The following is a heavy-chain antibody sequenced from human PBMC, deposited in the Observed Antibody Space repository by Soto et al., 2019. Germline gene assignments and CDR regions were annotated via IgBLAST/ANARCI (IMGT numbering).Heavy chain of an antibody. CDR3: ATMVVPTTYFAA. CDR2: LNPNSGDT. D-gene: IGHD3-10*01. V-gene: IGHV1-2*04. CDR1: GYTFGDYY. J-gene: IGHJ4*02. Sequence: QVQLEQSGPELKKPGASVKVSCKASGYTFGDYYMHWVRQVPGQGLEWLGWLNPNSGDTHYAQKFQGSVTMTRDTSINTAYMELSRLRSDDTAVYFCATMVVPTTYFAAWGQGTLVTVSS.